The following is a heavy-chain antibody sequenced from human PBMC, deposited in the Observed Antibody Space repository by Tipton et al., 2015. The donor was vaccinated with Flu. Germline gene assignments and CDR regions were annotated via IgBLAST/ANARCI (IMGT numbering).Heavy chain of an antibody. V-gene: IGHV3-30*04. CDR2: ISYDGSNK. J-gene: IGHJ4*02. CDR3: ARDGLDGSLGWEQLFDY. Sequence: SLRLSCAASGFTLSSYAMHWVRQAPGKGLEWVAVISYDGSNKYYADSVKGRFTISRDNSKNTLYLQMNSLRAEDTAVYYCARDGLDGSLGWEQLFDYWGQGTLATVS. CDR1: GFTLSSYA. D-gene: IGHD1-26*01.